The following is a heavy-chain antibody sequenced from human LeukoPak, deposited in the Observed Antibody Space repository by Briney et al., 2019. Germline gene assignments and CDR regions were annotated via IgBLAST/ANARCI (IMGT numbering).Heavy chain of an antibody. CDR3: ARDYTDGVVPAY. CDR2: IYHSGST. D-gene: IGHD2-2*01. Sequence: SETLSLTCTVSGGSISSGGYYWSWIRQPPGKGLEWIGYIYHSGSTYYNPSLKSRVTISVDRSKNQFSLKLSSVTAADTAVYYCARDYTDGVVPAYWGQGTLVTVSS. CDR1: GGSISSGGYY. V-gene: IGHV4-30-2*01. J-gene: IGHJ4*02.